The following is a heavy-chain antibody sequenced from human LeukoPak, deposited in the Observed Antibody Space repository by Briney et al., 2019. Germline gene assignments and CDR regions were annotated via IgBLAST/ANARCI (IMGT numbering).Heavy chain of an antibody. CDR2: INHSGST. CDR1: GGSFSGYY. Sequence: SETLSPTCAVYGGSFSGYYWSWIRQPPGKGLEWIGEINHSGSTNYNPSLKSRVTISVDTSKNQFSLKLSSVTAADTAVYYCARSPAYYYDSSGYPDYWGQGTLVTVSS. J-gene: IGHJ4*02. CDR3: ARSPAYYYDSSGYPDY. V-gene: IGHV4-34*01. D-gene: IGHD3-22*01.